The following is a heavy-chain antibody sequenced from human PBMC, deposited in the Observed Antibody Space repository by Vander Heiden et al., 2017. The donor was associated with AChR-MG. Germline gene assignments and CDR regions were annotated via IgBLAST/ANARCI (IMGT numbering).Heavy chain of an antibody. CDR3: ARDSSRRYYYYCGMDV. D-gene: IGHD6-13*01. CDR1: GYTLTSYY. Sequence: QVQLVQSGAEVKKPGASVTVSCKTSGYTLTSYYMHWVRQAPGQGLEWMGIINPSGGSTSYAQKFQGRVTMARDTSTSTVYMELSSRRSEDTAVDYCARDSSRRYYYYCGMDVWGQGTTVTVSS. V-gene: IGHV1-46*03. CDR2: INPSGGST. J-gene: IGHJ6*02.